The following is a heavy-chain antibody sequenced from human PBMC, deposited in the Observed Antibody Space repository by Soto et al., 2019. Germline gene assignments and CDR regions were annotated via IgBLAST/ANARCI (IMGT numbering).Heavy chain of an antibody. D-gene: IGHD3-10*01. CDR1: GFIFIYYC. CDR3: TRVDFYGSGANDY. CDR2: SKNKANNGTS. Sequence: RLSCAASGFIFIYYCIDWVGHSPGKGLECVGRSKNKANNGTSEYAASVKGRFIISRDESKNSLYLQMNSLKTEDTAVYYCTRVDFYGSGANDYGGPGIRVTVSS. V-gene: IGHV3-72*01. J-gene: IGHJ4*02.